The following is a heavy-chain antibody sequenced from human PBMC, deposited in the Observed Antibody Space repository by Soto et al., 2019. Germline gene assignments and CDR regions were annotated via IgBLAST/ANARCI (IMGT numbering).Heavy chain of an antibody. V-gene: IGHV3-48*02. D-gene: IGHD3-22*01. CDR2: ITSSGSII. Sequence: DVQLVESGGALVQPGGSLRLSCAASGFAFSSYSFNWVRQAPGKGLEWVSYITSSGSIIYYADSVKGRFTISRDNAKNSLYLQMNSLRDEDMSVYYCARHGSDSIGYYSESAFDIWGQGTMVTVAS. CDR1: GFAFSSYS. CDR3: ARHGSDSIGYYSESAFDI. J-gene: IGHJ3*02.